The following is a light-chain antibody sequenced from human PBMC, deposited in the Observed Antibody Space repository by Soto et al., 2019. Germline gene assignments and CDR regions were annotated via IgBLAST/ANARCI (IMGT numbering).Light chain of an antibody. J-gene: IGKJ1*01. V-gene: IGKV1-8*01. CDR2: AAS. Sequence: ALRMTQSPSSFSASTGDRVTITCRASQGISNYLAWYQQKPGRAPKLLIYAASTLQSGVPSRFSGSGSGTDFSLTISCLQSEDFATYYCLHYYAYPRTFGQGTKVEI. CDR1: QGISNY. CDR3: LHYYAYPRT.